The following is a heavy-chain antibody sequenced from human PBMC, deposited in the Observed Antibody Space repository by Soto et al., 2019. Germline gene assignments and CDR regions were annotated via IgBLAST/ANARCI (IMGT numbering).Heavy chain of an antibody. CDR1: GFTFSSYA. V-gene: IGHV3-30-3*01. CDR2: ISYDGSNK. CDR3: ARGEYYSSSFDP. Sequence: WGSLRLSCAASGFTFSSYAMHWVRQAPGKGLEWVAVISYDGSNKYYADSVKCLFTISRDNSKNTLYLQMNSLRAEDTAVYYCARGEYYSSSFDPRGQGTLVTVSS. J-gene: IGHJ5*02. D-gene: IGHD3-10*01.